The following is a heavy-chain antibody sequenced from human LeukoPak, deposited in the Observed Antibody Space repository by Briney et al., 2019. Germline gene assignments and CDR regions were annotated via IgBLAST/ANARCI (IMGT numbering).Heavy chain of an antibody. V-gene: IGHV3-30*02. Sequence: GGSLRLSCAASGFTFSSYGXXXVRQAPGKXXXWXXXXXYDGSNKYYADSVKGRFXXXXDNSKNTLYLQMNSLRAEDTAVYYCAKSSTIFGVVIAGSIDYWGQGTLVTVSS. CDR3: AKSSTIFGVVIAGSIDY. D-gene: IGHD3-3*01. J-gene: IGHJ4*02. CDR2: XXYDGSNK. CDR1: GFTFSSYG.